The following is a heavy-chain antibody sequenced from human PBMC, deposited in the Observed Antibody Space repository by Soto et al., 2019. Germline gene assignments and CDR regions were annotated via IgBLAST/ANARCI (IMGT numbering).Heavy chain of an antibody. CDR1: GFTFDDYA. J-gene: IGHJ1*01. V-gene: IGHV3-9*01. CDR3: VRAIAEADSA. D-gene: IGHD6-13*01. CDR2: ISWNSDMI. Sequence: GGSLRLSCAASGFTFDDYAMHWVRQGPGKGLEWVSGISWNSDMITYADSVKGRFTVSRDNAKNSLDLEMNSLRAEDTAVYYCVRAIAEADSAWGQGNLVTVSS.